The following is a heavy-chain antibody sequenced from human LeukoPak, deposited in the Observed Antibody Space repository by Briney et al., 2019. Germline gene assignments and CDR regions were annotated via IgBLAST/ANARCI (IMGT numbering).Heavy chain of an antibody. Sequence: ASVKVSYKASGYSYTRYYKHWVRQAPGQGLEWKGWINPNSGGTNYAQKFQGRVTMTRDTSISTAYMELGSLRSDDTGVYYGAPGAAPSFFLYSWGQGTLVTVSS. J-gene: IGHJ5*02. D-gene: IGHD6-13*01. CDR2: INPNSGGT. V-gene: IGHV1-2*02. CDR1: GYSYTRYY. CDR3: APGAAPSFFLYS.